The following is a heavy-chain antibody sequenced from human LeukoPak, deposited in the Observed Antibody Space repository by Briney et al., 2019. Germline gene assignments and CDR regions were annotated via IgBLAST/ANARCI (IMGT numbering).Heavy chain of an antibody. CDR1: GFTFSSYA. CDR2: ISYDGSNK. D-gene: IGHD3-10*01. V-gene: IGHV3-30-3*01. CDR3: ARGIMVRGSRGGYFDY. Sequence: PGGSLGLSCAASGFTFSSYAMHWVRQAPGKGLEWVAVISYDGSNKYYADSVKGRFTISRDNSKNTLYLQMNSLRAEDTAVYYCARGIMVRGSRGGYFDYWGQGTLVTVSS. J-gene: IGHJ4*02.